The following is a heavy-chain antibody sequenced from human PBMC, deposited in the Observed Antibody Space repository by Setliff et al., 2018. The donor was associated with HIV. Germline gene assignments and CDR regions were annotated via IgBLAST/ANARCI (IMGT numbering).Heavy chain of an antibody. CDR1: GGSISSYY. CDR2: IYSSGST. J-gene: IGHJ4*02. V-gene: IGHV4-4*09. Sequence: SETLSLTCTVSGGSISSYYWSWIRQPPGKGLEWLGHIYSSGSTNYNPSLKSRVTISVDTSKNQFSLKLYSVTAADTAVYYCARAYFGSGIYYWGQGTQGTSPQ. CDR3: ARAYFGSGIYY. D-gene: IGHD3-10*01.